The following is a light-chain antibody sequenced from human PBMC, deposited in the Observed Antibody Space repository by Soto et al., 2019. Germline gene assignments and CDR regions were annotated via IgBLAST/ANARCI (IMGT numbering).Light chain of an antibody. Sequence: VLTQPPSVSVAPGQTARITCGGTNIGSKSVHWYQQKPGQAPVLVVYNDNDRPSGIPEGFSGSNSGNTATLTISRVEAGDEADYYCQVWDSSSDHYVFGTGTKVTVL. J-gene: IGLJ1*01. V-gene: IGLV3-21*02. CDR2: NDN. CDR1: NIGSKS. CDR3: QVWDSSSDHYV.